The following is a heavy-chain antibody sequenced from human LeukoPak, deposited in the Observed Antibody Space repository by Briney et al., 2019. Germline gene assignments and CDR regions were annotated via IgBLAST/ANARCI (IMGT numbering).Heavy chain of an antibody. CDR1: IRSISSYY. CDR3: ARGRGYYDSSGYFH. CDR2: IYYSGST. J-gene: IGHJ4*02. D-gene: IGHD3-22*01. Sequence: PSETLSLTCTVWIRSISSYYWSWLRQPPGRGLEGIGYIYYSGSTNYNPSLKSRVTISVDTSKNQFSLKLSSVTAADTAVYYCARGRGYYDSSGYFHWGQGTLVTVSS. V-gene: IGHV4-59*01.